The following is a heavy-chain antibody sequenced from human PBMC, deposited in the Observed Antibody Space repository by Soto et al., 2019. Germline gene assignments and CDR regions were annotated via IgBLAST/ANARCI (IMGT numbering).Heavy chain of an antibody. D-gene: IGHD6-13*01. V-gene: IGHV4-59*01. CDR2: LYNTGSA. CDR3: ARGGSSWSGAWYFDL. CDR1: GASISRYY. Sequence: PSETLSLTCTVSGASISRYYWSWIRQSPGKGLEWIGYLYNTGSANYNPSLKSRVIISVDTSKNQFSLKLSSVTAADTAVYFCARGGSSWSGAWYFDLWGRGTLVTVSS. J-gene: IGHJ2*01.